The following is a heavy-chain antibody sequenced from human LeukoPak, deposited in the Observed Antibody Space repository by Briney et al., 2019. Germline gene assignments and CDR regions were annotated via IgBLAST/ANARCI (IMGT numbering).Heavy chain of an antibody. CDR2: ISYDGSNK. Sequence: GRSLRLSCAASGFTFSSYAMHWVRQAPGKGLEWVAVISYDGSNKYYADSVKGRFTISRDNSKNTLYLQMNSLRAEDTAVYYCARGLPGIAAAGIDYWGQGTLVTVSS. CDR3: ARGLPGIAAAGIDY. CDR1: GFTFSSYA. D-gene: IGHD6-13*01. V-gene: IGHV3-30-3*01. J-gene: IGHJ4*02.